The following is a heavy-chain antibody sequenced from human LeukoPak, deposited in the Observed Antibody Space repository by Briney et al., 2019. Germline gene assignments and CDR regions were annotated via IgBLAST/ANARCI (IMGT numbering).Heavy chain of an antibody. J-gene: IGHJ4*02. CDR1: GFTFSSYA. CDR3: ARSPYDILTGLLDY. CDR2: ISGSGGST. D-gene: IGHD3-9*01. V-gene: IGHV3-23*01. Sequence: PGGSLRLSCAASGFTFSSYAMNWVRQAPGKGLEWVSAISGSGGSTYYADSVKGRFTISRDNSKNTLYLQMNSLRAEDTAVYYCARSPYDILTGLLDYWGQGTLVTVSS.